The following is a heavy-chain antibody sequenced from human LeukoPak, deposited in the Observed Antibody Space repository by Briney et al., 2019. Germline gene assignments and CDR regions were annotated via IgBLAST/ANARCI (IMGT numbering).Heavy chain of an antibody. Sequence: SETLSLTCTVSGGSISSGDYYWNWIRQPPGKGLEWIGYISYSGSTYFNPSLRSRVTISVDTSENQFSLKLSSVTAADTAVYYFARETYYYDSSGLPLYYMDVWGKGTTVTVSS. J-gene: IGHJ6*03. CDR3: ARETYYYDSSGLPLYYMDV. D-gene: IGHD3-22*01. CDR1: GGSISSGDYY. CDR2: ISYSGST. V-gene: IGHV4-30-4*08.